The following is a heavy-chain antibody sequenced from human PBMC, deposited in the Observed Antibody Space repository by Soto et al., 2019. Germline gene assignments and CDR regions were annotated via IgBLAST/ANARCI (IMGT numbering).Heavy chain of an antibody. CDR1: GGSISSSSYY. J-gene: IGHJ5*02. CDR3: ARQEYWYDP. V-gene: IGHV4-39*01. CDR2: IYYSGST. D-gene: IGHD6-6*01. Sequence: SETLSLTCTFSGGSISSSSYYWGWIRQPPGKGLEWIGSIYYSGSTYYNPSLKSRVTISVDTSKNQFSLKLSSVTAADTAVYYCARQEYWYDPWGQGTLVTVSS.